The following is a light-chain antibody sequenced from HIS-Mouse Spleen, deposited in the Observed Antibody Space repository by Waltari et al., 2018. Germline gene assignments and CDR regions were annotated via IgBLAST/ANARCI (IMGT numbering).Light chain of an antibody. CDR1: QGISNY. J-gene: IGKJ4*01. Sequence: DFQMTQSPSSLSASVGDRVTITCRASQGISNYLAWYQQKPGKVPKLLIYAASTLQSGVPSRFSGSGSWTDFTLTISSLQPEDVATYYCQKYNSAPRLTFGGGTKVEIK. CDR3: QKYNSAPRLT. CDR2: AAS. V-gene: IGKV1-27*01.